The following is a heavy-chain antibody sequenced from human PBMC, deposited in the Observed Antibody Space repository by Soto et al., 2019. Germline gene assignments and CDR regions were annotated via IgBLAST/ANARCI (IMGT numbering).Heavy chain of an antibody. D-gene: IGHD2-15*01. Sequence: GESLKISCKGSGYSVNSYWISWVRQMPGKGMEWMGRIDPSDSYINYNPSFQGHVTISADKSISTAYLQWSSLKASDTAMYYCARTRGQYCNCGNCYFVMDVWGQGTTVIVSS. J-gene: IGHJ6*02. CDR2: IDPSDSYI. CDR1: GYSVNSYW. CDR3: ARTRGQYCNCGNCYFVMDV. V-gene: IGHV5-10-1*01.